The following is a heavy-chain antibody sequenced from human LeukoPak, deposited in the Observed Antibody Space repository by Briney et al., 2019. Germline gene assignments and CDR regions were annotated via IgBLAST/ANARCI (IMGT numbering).Heavy chain of an antibody. V-gene: IGHV3-7*01. CDR1: GFMFSGYW. Sequence: GGSLRLSCAASGFMFSGYWMGWVRQAPGKGLEWVANIRQDGIDKYFVDSVRGRFTISRDNAQSSLSLQMNSLRVEDSAVYYCGRWGISAALDRWGQGTLVTVPS. J-gene: IGHJ5*02. CDR2: IRQDGIDK. CDR3: GRWGISAALDR. D-gene: IGHD2-15*01.